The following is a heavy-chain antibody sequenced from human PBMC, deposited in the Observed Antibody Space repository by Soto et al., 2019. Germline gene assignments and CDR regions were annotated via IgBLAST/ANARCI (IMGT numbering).Heavy chain of an antibody. Sequence: QVQLVQSGGDVVQPGRSLTLSCAASGLSFSEYGMNWVRQAPGKGPEWVAVISYDGSDSYYADFVKGRFTITRDNSKNIISLHLTRLPADDTAVYYCATDRGVQLRLSFFGSWGQGTLVTVS. CDR3: ATDRGVQLRLSFFGS. D-gene: IGHD3-3*01. V-gene: IGHV3-30*03. CDR1: GLSFSEYG. CDR2: ISYDGSDS. J-gene: IGHJ4*02.